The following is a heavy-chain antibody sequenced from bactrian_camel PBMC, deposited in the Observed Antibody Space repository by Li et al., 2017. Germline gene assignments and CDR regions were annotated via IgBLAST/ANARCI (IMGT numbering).Heavy chain of an antibody. CDR1: GYTRWSVN. V-gene: IGHV3S53*01. D-gene: IGHD7*01. Sequence: HVQLVESGGGSVQAGGSLRLSCVVSGYTRWSVNMAWFRQAPGKEREAVAGVESDGTTSYADSVKGRFSISRDNVKNTLYLQMNSLKPEDTAMYYCAADFVNKQLARSYDYWGQGTQVTVS. CDR2: VESDGTT. CDR3: AADFVNKQLARSYDY. J-gene: IGHJ4*01.